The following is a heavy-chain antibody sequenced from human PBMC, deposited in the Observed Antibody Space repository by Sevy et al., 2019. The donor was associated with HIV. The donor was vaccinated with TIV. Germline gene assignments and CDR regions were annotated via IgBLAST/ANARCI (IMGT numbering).Heavy chain of an antibody. V-gene: IGHV3-21*01. J-gene: IGHJ4*02. CDR3: ARGSGLVTVAGTY. Sequence: GGSLRLSCAASGFTFSSYSMNWVRRAPGKGLEWVSSISSSSSYIYYADSVKGRFTISRDNAKNSLYLQMNSLRAEDTAVYYSARGSGLVTVAGTYWGQGTLVTVSS. CDR1: GFTFSSYS. CDR2: ISSSSSYI. D-gene: IGHD6-19*01.